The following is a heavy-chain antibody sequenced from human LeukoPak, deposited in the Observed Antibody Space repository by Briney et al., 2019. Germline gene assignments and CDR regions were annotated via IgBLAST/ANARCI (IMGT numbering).Heavy chain of an antibody. D-gene: IGHD3-3*02. V-gene: IGHV3-7*01. CDR1: TLTFSPYW. CDR2: INQDGSVK. CDR3: GRDPGFSSFDY. J-gene: IGHJ4*02. Sequence: GRSLRLSCAASTLTFSPYWMTWVRQTPGKGLEFVPNINQDGSVKNYVGSVKGRFTISRDNAKNSLYLQMNSLRADDTAVYYCGRDPGFSSFDYWGQGTLVTVSS.